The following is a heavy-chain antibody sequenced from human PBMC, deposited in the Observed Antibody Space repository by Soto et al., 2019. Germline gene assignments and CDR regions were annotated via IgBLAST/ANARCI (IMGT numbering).Heavy chain of an antibody. J-gene: IGHJ4*02. D-gene: IGHD3-9*01. Sequence: QLQLQESGPGLVKPSETLSLSCTVSGGSITSSSHYWGRIRQPPGKGLEWIGSVYFSGSTYYNPSLKSRVSISVDTSKNQFSLELRFVTAADTAVYYCARLRYFDWLLQNTHFDYWGQGILVTVSS. CDR2: VYFSGST. CDR3: ARLRYFDWLLQNTHFDY. V-gene: IGHV4-39*01. CDR1: GGSITSSSHY.